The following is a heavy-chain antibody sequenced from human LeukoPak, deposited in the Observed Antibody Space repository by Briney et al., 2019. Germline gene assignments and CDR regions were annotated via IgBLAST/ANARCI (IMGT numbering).Heavy chain of an antibody. D-gene: IGHD3-10*01. J-gene: IGHJ4*02. Sequence: SETLSLTCTVSGGSISSYYWSWIRQPPGKGLEWIGYIYYSGSTNYNPSLKSRVTISVDMSKNQFSLKLSSVTAADTAVYYCARRYGSGSSGTFDYWGQGTLVTVSS. V-gene: IGHV4-59*01. CDR1: GGSISSYY. CDR2: IYYSGST. CDR3: ARRYGSGSSGTFDY.